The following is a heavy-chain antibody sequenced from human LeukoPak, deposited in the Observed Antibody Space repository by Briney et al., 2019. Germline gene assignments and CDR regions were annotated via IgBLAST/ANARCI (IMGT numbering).Heavy chain of an antibody. V-gene: IGHV4-30-4*01. CDR1: GGSISSGDYY. CDR3: ARHSRNGYDAVGFDY. J-gene: IGHJ4*02. Sequence: PSETLSLTCTVSGGSISSGDYYWNWIRQPPGKGLEWIGYIYYSRSTSYSPSLKSRLTISVDTSKNQFSLKLSSVTAADTAVYYCARHSRNGYDAVGFDYWGQGTLVTVSS. D-gene: IGHD5-12*01. CDR2: IYYSRST.